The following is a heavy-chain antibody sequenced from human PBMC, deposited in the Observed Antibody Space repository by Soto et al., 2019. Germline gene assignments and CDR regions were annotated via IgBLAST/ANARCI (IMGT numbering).Heavy chain of an antibody. CDR1: GGSFSGYY. J-gene: IGHJ6*02. CDR2: INHSGST. CDR3: ARAVGGDCSGGSCYSGYYGMDV. V-gene: IGHV4-34*01. D-gene: IGHD2-15*01. Sequence: SETLSLTCAVYGGSFSGYYWSWIRQPPGKGLEWIGEINHSGSTNYNPSLKSRVTISVDTSKNQFSLKLSSVTAADTAVYYCARAVGGDCSGGSCYSGYYGMDVWGQGTTVTVSS.